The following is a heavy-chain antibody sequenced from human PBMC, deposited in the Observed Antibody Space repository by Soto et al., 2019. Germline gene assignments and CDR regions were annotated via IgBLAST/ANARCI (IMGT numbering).Heavy chain of an antibody. CDR2: ISSSSSYI. CDR3: ARENPIFGKGDL. J-gene: IGHJ2*01. D-gene: IGHD3-10*01. CDR1: GFTFSSYS. V-gene: IGHV3-21*01. Sequence: EVQLVESGGGLVKPGGSLRLSCAASGFTFSSYSMNWVRQAPGKGLEWVSSISSSSSYIYYADSVKGRFTISRDNAKNSLYLQMNSLIAEDTAVVYCARENPIFGKGDLWGRGTLVTVSS.